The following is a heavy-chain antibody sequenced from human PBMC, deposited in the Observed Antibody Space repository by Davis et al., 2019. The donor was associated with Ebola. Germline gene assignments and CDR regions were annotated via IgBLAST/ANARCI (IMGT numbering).Heavy chain of an antibody. CDR1: GGSVSNYY. V-gene: IGHV4-59*08. D-gene: IGHD6-6*01. Sequence: MPGGSLRLSCTVSGGSVSNYYWSWIRQPPGKGLEWIGYIYYRGSTNYNPSLKSRVTILVDTSKNQFSLKLSSVTAADTAVYYCARHVGQLGYYYYYGMDVWGQGTTVTVSS. CDR3: ARHVGQLGYYYYYGMDV. J-gene: IGHJ6*02. CDR2: IYYRGST.